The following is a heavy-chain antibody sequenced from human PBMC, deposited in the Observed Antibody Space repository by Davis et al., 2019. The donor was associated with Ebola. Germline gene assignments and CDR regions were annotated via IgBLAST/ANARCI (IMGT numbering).Heavy chain of an antibody. J-gene: IGHJ2*01. CDR3: ARRALGYCSGGSCHYWYFDL. CDR2: INHSGST. Sequence: PSETLSLTCTVSGGSISPYYWSWIRQPPGKGLEWIGEINHSGSTNYNPSLKSRVTISVDTSKNQFSLKLNSVTAADTAVYYCARRALGYCSGGSCHYWYFDLWGRGTPVTVSS. CDR1: GGSISPYY. V-gene: IGHV4-34*01. D-gene: IGHD2-15*01.